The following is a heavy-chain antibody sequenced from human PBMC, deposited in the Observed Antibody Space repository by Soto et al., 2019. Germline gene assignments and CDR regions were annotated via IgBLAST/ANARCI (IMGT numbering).Heavy chain of an antibody. Sequence: ASVKVSCKASGYTFTSYGISWGRQAPGQGLEWMGWISAYNGNTNYAQKLQGRVTMTTDTYTSTAYMELRSLRSDDSAVYYCARDRGYYDSKGNDAFDIWGQGTMVTVSS. CDR1: GYTFTSYG. J-gene: IGHJ3*02. D-gene: IGHD3-22*01. V-gene: IGHV1-18*01. CDR2: ISAYNGNT. CDR3: ARDRGYYDSKGNDAFDI.